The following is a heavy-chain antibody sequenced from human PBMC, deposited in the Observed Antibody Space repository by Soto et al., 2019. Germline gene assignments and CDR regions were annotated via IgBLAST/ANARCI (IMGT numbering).Heavy chain of an antibody. CDR3: ASDAWVWGDYGARRYYYYGMDV. J-gene: IGHJ6*02. CDR1: GFTFSSYS. CDR2: ISSSSSYI. V-gene: IGHV3-21*01. Sequence: GGSLRLSCAASGFTFSSYSMNWVRQAPGKGLEWVSSISSSSSYIYYADSVKGRFTISRDNAKNSLYLQMNSLRAEDTAVYYCASDAWVWGDYGARRYYYYGMDVWGQGTTVTVSS. D-gene: IGHD4-17*01.